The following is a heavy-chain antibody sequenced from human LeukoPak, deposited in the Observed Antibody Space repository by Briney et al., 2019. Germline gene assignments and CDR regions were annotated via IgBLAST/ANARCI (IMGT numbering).Heavy chain of an antibody. CDR3: AKDMGPDIVATIFAFDI. J-gene: IGHJ3*02. CDR1: GFTFDDYA. CDR2: ISWNSGSI. V-gene: IGHV3-9*01. Sequence: PGRSLRLSCAASGFTFDDYAMHWVRHAPGKGLEWVSGISWNSGSIGYADSVKGRFTISRDNAKNSLYLQMNSLRAEDTALYYCAKDMGPDIVATIFAFDIWGQGTMVTVSS. D-gene: IGHD5-12*01.